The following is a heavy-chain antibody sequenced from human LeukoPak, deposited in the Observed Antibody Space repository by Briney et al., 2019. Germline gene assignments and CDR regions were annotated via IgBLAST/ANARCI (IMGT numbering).Heavy chain of an antibody. CDR1: GYTLTELS. D-gene: IGHD3-3*01. CDR3: ATYDFWRGHLNA. V-gene: IGHV1-24*01. J-gene: IGHJ4*02. Sequence: ASVKVSCKVSGYTLTELSMHWVRQAPGEGLEWMGGFDPEDGETIYAQKFQGRVTMTEDTSTDTAYMELSSLRSEDTAVYYCATYDFWRGHLNAGGQGTLVTVSS. CDR2: FDPEDGET.